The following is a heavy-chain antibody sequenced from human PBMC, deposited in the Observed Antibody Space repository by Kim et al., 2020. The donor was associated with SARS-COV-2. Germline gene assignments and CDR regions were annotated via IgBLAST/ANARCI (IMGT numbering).Heavy chain of an antibody. CDR1: GGSISSSSYY. V-gene: IGHV4-39*01. D-gene: IGHD5-12*01. J-gene: IGHJ4*02. CDR3: ASMDSGYDYPFDY. CDR2: IYYSGST. Sequence: SETLSLTCTVSGGSISSSSYYWGWIRQPPGKGLEWIGSIYYSGSTYYNPSLKSRVTISVDTSKTQFSLKLSSVTAADTAVYYCASMDSGYDYPFDYWGQGTLVTVSS.